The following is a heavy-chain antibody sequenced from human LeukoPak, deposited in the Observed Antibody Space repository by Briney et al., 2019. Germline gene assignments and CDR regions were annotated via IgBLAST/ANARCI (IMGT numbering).Heavy chain of an antibody. D-gene: IGHD3-22*01. J-gene: IGHJ4*02. V-gene: IGHV3-74*01. CDR1: GFTFSSYW. CDR3: ARGDYESSGLFDY. CDR2: INSDGSST. Sequence: GGSLRLSCAASGFTFSSYWMHWVRQAPGKGLVWVSRINSDGSSTSYADSVKGRFTVSRDNAKNTLYLQMNSLRAEDTAVYYCARGDYESSGLFDYWGQGTLVTVSS.